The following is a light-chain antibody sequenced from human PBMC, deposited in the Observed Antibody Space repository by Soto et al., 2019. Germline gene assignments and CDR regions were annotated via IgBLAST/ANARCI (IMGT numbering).Light chain of an antibody. Sequence: EIVLTQSPGTLSLSPGERATLSCRASQSVSSRLAWYQQKPGQAPRLLIYGASNRATGIPDKFSGSGSGTDFTLTISRLEPEDFAVYYCQQYGTSPRTFGQGTKVDIK. V-gene: IGKV3-20*01. CDR1: QSVSSR. CDR3: QQYGTSPRT. CDR2: GAS. J-gene: IGKJ1*01.